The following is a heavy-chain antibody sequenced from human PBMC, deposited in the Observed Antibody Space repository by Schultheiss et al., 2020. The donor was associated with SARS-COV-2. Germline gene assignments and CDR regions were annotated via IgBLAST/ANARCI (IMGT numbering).Heavy chain of an antibody. CDR3: AREIMAPRGLQYGMDV. CDR2: IYSSGTT. Sequence: SETLSLTCTVSGGSISSYYWSWIRQPAGKGLEWIGRIYSSGTTDYNSSLKSRVTISVDTSKNQFSLKLSSVTAADTAVYYCAREIMAPRGLQYGMDVWGQGTTVTVSS. J-gene: IGHJ6*02. V-gene: IGHV4-4*07. D-gene: IGHD2-8*01. CDR1: GGSISSYY.